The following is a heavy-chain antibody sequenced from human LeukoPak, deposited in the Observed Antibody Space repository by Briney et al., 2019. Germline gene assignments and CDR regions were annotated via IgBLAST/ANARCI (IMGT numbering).Heavy chain of an antibody. D-gene: IGHD1-26*01. Sequence: SETLSLTCPASGGSISSFYYTLFRQPSGKCLEWTGYLDSSGITNYNAPLSSRVTISVDTSNNHFSLILSSVTAADTAVYYCARGVGDTTFGLADYWGQGTLVTVSS. CDR2: LDSSGIT. J-gene: IGHJ4*02. CDR1: GGSISSFY. V-gene: IGHV4-59*08. CDR3: ARGVGDTTFGLADY.